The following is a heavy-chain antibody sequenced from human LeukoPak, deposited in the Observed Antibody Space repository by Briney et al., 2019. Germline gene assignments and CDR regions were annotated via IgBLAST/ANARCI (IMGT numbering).Heavy chain of an antibody. V-gene: IGHV4-39*01. D-gene: IGHD1-26*01. CDR1: GGSFSGYY. Sequence: SETLSLTCAVYGGSFSGYYWGWIRQPPGKGLEWIGSIYYSGSTYYNPSLKSRVTISVDTSKNQFSLKLSSVTAADTAVYYCHSGSYYDYFDYWGQGTLVTVSS. CDR3: HSGSYYDYFDY. CDR2: IYYSGST. J-gene: IGHJ4*02.